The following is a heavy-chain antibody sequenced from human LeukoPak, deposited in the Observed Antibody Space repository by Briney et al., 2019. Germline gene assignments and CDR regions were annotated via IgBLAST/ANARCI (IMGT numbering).Heavy chain of an antibody. D-gene: IGHD3-22*01. CDR3: AKTRHYYDSSGYYYFS. CDR1: GFTFSSYG. J-gene: IGHJ4*02. V-gene: IGHV3-33*06. CDR2: IWYDGSNK. Sequence: GGSLRLSCAASGFTFSSYGMHWVRQAPGKGLEWVAVIWYDGSNKYYADSVKGRFTISRDNSKNTLYLQMNSLRAEDTAVYYCAKTRHYYDSSGYYYFSWGQGTLVTVSS.